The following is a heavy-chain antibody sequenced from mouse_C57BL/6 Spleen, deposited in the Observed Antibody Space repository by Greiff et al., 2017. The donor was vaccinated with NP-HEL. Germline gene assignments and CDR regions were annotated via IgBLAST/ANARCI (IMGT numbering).Heavy chain of an antibody. Sequence: EVQLQQSGPELVKPGASVKISCKASGYSFTGYYMNWVKQSPEKSLEWIGEINPSTGGTTYNQKFKAKATLTVDKSSSTAYMQLKSLTSEDSAVYYCAKKASTGSSGFAYWGQGTLVTVSA. CDR3: AKKASTGSSGFAY. V-gene: IGHV1-42*01. D-gene: IGHD1-1*01. CDR1: GYSFTGYY. J-gene: IGHJ3*01. CDR2: INPSTGGT.